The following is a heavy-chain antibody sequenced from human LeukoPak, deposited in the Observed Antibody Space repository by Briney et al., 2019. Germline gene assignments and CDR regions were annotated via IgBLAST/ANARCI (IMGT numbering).Heavy chain of an antibody. CDR3: ARDRSGLDSSGYLDY. D-gene: IGHD3-22*01. V-gene: IGHV3-30-3*01. J-gene: IGHJ4*02. CDR1: GFTFSNYA. CDR2: ISYDGSNK. Sequence: PGGSLRLSCAASGFTFSNYAMHWVRQAPGKGLEWVAVISYDGSNKYYADSVKGRFTISRDNAKNSLYLQMNSLRAEDTAVYYCARDRSGLDSSGYLDYWGQGTLVTVSS.